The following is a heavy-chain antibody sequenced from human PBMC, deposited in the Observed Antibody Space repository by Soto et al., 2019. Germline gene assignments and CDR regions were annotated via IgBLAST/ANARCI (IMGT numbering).Heavy chain of an antibody. CDR2: ISGSGSST. J-gene: IGHJ4*02. CDR3: AKDSLLRFLALDY. V-gene: IGHV3-23*01. D-gene: IGHD3-3*01. CDR1: GFTFSSYA. Sequence: HPGGSLRLSCAASGFTFSSYAMSWVRQAPGKGLEWVSAISGSGSSTYYADSVKGRFTISRDNSKNTLYLQMNSLRAEDTAVYYCAKDSLLRFLALDYWGQGTLVTVSS.